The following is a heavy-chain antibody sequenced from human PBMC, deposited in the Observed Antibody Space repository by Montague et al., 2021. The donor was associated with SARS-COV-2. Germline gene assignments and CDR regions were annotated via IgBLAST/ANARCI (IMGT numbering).Heavy chain of an antibody. V-gene: IGHV4-39*01. CDR2: IYYSGST. CDR3: ARLVETYYYYYGMDV. J-gene: IGHJ6*02. D-gene: IGHD4-23*01. CDR1: GGSISNSSYY. Sequence: SETLSLTCTVSGGSISNSSYYWGWIRQPPGKGLEWIGSIYYSGSTYYNPSLKSRVTMSVDTSKNQFSLKLSSVTAADTAVYYCARLVETYYYYYGMDVWGQGTTVTVSS.